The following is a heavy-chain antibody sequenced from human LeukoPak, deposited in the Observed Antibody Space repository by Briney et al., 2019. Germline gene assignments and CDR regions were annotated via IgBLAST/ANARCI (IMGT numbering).Heavy chain of an antibody. CDR1: GFTFSSYS. Sequence: PGGSLRLSCAASGFTFSSYSMNWVRQAPGKGLEWVSSISSSSSYIYYADSVKGRFTISRDNAKNSLYLQMNSLRAEDTAVYYCARPQYGDYGMDVWGQGTTVSVSS. CDR3: ARPQYGDYGMDV. V-gene: IGHV3-21*01. J-gene: IGHJ6*02. D-gene: IGHD2-8*01. CDR2: ISSSSSYI.